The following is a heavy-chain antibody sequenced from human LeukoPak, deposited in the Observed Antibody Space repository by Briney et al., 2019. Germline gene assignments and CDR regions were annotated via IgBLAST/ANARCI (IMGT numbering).Heavy chain of an antibody. CDR1: GFTFSSYA. V-gene: IGHV3-30-3*01. D-gene: IGHD1-26*01. CDR2: ISYDGSNK. CDR3: ARDFLVGAPDFFDY. J-gene: IGHJ4*02. Sequence: GRSLRLSCAASGFTFSSYAMHWVRQAPGKGLEWVAVISYDGSNKYYADSVKGRFTISRDNSKNTLYLQMNSLRAEDTAVYYCARDFLVGAPDFFDYWGQGTLVTVSS.